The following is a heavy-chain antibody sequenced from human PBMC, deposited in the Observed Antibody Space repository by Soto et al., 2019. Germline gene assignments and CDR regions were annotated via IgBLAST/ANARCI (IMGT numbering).Heavy chain of an antibody. CDR3: ARDRGRYALDY. J-gene: IGHJ4*02. Sequence: FQLVQSGAAVKKPGASVKVSCKAAGYTFTSYGISWVRQAPGQWREWMGWISANNGNTNYAQKLQGRVTMTPDTPLSTASMELRSLSSADAAVSYCARDRGRYALDYWGQGTLVTVSS. CDR1: GYTFTSYG. D-gene: IGHD3-10*01. V-gene: IGHV1-18*01. CDR2: ISANNGNT.